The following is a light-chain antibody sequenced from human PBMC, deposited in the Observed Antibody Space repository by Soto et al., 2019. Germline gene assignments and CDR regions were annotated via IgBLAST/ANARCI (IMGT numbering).Light chain of an antibody. V-gene: IGLV2-14*01. J-gene: IGLJ2*01. CDR1: STDVGGYHY. Sequence: QSALTQPASVSGSPGQSITISCTGTSTDVGGYHYVSWYQQHPGKAPKLMIYDVSSRPSGVSNRFSGSKSGNTASLTISGLQAEDEADYYCSSYTSSITLVFGGGTKLTVL. CDR2: DVS. CDR3: SSYTSSITLV.